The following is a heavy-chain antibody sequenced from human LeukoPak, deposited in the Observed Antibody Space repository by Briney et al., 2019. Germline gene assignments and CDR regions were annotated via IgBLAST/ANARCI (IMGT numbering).Heavy chain of an antibody. CDR3: AKDYAAGGLVVITGIDY. V-gene: IGHV3-23*01. J-gene: IGHJ4*02. D-gene: IGHD3-22*01. Sequence: PGGSLRLSCTVSGFTVSSNSMSWVRQAPGKGLEWVSAISGRGDTTYYADSVKGRFTISRDNSKNTLYLQMNSLRAEDTAVYYCAKDYAAGGLVVITGIDYWGQGTLVTVSS. CDR1: GFTVSSNS. CDR2: ISGRGDTT.